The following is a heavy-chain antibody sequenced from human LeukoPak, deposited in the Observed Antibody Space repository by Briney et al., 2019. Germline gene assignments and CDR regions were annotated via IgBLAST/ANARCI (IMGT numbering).Heavy chain of an antibody. CDR2: ISGSGGST. J-gene: IGHJ3*02. CDR3: ASGYCCGACQLGGVDM. D-gene: IGHD2-21*02. CDR1: GFTFSSYA. V-gene: IGHV3-23*01. Sequence: GRSLRLSCAASGFTFSSYAMSWVRQAPGKGLEWVSAISGSGGSTYYADSVKGRFTISRDNSKNTLYLQMNSLRAEDTAVYYCASGYCCGACQLGGVDMRGQGTMVTVSS.